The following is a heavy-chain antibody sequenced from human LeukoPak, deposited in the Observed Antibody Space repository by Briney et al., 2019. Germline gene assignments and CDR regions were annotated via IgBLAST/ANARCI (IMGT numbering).Heavy chain of an antibody. CDR3: ARAGKITIFGVVIINHDAFDI. J-gene: IGHJ3*02. Sequence: PSETLSLTCAVYGGSFSGYYWSWIRQPPGKGLEWIGEINHSGSTNYYPSLKSRVTISVDTSKNQFSLKLSSVTAADTAVYYCARAGKITIFGVVIINHDAFDIWGQGTMVTVSS. CDR1: GGSFSGYY. CDR2: INHSGST. D-gene: IGHD3-3*01. V-gene: IGHV4-34*01.